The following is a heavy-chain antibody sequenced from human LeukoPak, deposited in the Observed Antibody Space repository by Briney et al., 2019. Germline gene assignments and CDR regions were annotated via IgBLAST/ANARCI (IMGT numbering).Heavy chain of an antibody. CDR2: SRNKANSYTT. Sequence: GGSLRLSCAASGFTFSDHYMDWVRQAPGKGLEWVGRSRNKANSYTTEYAPSVKGRFTISRDESKNSLYLQMNSLKTEDTAVYYCARDILEDPREIVPPAGMDVWGQGTTVTVSS. CDR3: ARDILEDPREIVPPAGMDV. D-gene: IGHD2-2*01. V-gene: IGHV3-72*01. J-gene: IGHJ6*02. CDR1: GFTFSDHY.